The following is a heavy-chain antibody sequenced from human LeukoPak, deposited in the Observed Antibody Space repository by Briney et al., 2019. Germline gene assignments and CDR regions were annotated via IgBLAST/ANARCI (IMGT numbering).Heavy chain of an antibody. V-gene: IGHV4-39*07. CDR1: GGSISSSSYY. CDR2: IYYSGST. Sequence: TSETLSLTCTVSGGSISSSSYYWGWIRQPPGKGLEWIGSIYYSGSTYYNPSLKSRVTISVDTSKNQFSLKLSSVTAADTAVYYCARSNWGRDYWGQGTLVTVSS. CDR3: ARSNWGRDY. J-gene: IGHJ4*02. D-gene: IGHD7-27*01.